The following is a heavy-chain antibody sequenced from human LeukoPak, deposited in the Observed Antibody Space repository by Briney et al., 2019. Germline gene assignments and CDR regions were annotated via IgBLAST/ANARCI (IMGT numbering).Heavy chain of an antibody. J-gene: IGHJ4*02. D-gene: IGHD3-10*01. CDR3: ARDRVTVVRGALDSYYFDY. Sequence: SGGSLRLSCTASGFTVSSNYMSWVRQAPGKGLEWVSVIYSDGTTHYADSVKGRFTISRDNSKNTLYLQMNSLRAEDTAVYYCARDRVTVVRGALDSYYFDYWGQGTLVTVSS. V-gene: IGHV3-66*01. CDR2: IYSDGTT. CDR1: GFTVSSNY.